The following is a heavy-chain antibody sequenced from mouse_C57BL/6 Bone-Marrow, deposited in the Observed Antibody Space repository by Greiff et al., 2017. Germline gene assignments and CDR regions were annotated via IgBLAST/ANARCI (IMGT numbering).Heavy chain of an antibody. D-gene: IGHD1-1*01. CDR3: ARLGSSYNY. V-gene: IGHV1-80*01. CDR2: IYPGDGDT. Sequence: QVQLQQSGAELVKPGASVKISCKASGYAFSIYWMNWVKQRPGKGLEWIGQIYPGDGDTNYNGKFKGKATLTADKSSSTAYMQLSSLTSEDSAVYFCARLGSSYNYWGQGTTLTVSS. CDR1: GYAFSIYW. J-gene: IGHJ2*01.